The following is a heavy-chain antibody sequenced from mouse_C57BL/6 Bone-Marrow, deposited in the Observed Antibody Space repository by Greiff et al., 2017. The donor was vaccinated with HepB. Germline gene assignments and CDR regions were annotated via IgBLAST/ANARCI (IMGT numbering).Heavy chain of an antibody. J-gene: IGHJ1*03. CDR1: GYAFSSYW. D-gene: IGHD2-4*01. V-gene: IGHV1-80*01. Sequence: QVQLQQSGAELVKPGASVKISCKASGYAFSSYWMNWVKQRPGKGLEWIGQIYPGDGDTNYNGKFKGKATLTADKSSSTAYMQLSSLTSEDAAVYFCARGDYDGSYWYFDVWGTGTTVTVSS. CDR3: ARGDYDGSYWYFDV. CDR2: IYPGDGDT.